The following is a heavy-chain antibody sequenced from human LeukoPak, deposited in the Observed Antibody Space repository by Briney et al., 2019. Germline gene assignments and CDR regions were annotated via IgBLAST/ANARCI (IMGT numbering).Heavy chain of an antibody. CDR3: AKDIKEALLAGYFDY. CDR1: GGTFSSYA. CDR2: IIPIFGTA. V-gene: IGHV1-69*13. D-gene: IGHD1-14*01. J-gene: IGHJ4*02. Sequence: SVKVSCKASGGTFSSYAISWVRQAPGQGLEWMGGIIPIFGTANYAQKFQGRVTITADESTSTAYMELSSLRSEDTALYYCAKDIKEALLAGYFDYWGQGTLVTVSS.